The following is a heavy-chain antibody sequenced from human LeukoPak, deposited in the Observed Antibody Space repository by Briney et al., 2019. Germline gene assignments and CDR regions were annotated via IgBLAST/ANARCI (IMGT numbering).Heavy chain of an antibody. D-gene: IGHD3-10*01. Sequence: PGGSLRLSCAASGFTFSSYWMSWVRRAPGKGLEWVANIKQDGSEKYYVDSVKGRFTISRDNAKNSLYLQMNSLRAEDTAVYYCARDMAWFGELSRWFDPWGQGTLVTVSS. J-gene: IGHJ5*02. CDR3: ARDMAWFGELSRWFDP. CDR1: GFTFSSYW. V-gene: IGHV3-7*03. CDR2: IKQDGSEK.